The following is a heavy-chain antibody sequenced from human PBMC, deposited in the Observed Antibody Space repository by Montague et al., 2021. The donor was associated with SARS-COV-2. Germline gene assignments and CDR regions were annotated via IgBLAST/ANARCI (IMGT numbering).Heavy chain of an antibody. D-gene: IGHD3-10*01. Sequence: TLSLTCTVSGGSISSSSYYWSWVRQPAGKGLEWIGRIYTSGSTNYNPSLKSRVTISVDTSKNQFSLKLSSVTAADTAVYYCARDLAPYYGSGSYYNPIDAFDIWGQGTMVTVSS. CDR2: IYTSGST. CDR1: GGSISSSSYY. CDR3: ARDLAPYYGSGSYYNPIDAFDI. V-gene: IGHV4-61*02. J-gene: IGHJ3*02.